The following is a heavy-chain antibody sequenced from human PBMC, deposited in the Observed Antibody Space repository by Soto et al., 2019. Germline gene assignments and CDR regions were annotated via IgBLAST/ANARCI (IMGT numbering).Heavy chain of an antibody. D-gene: IGHD7-27*01. CDR3: ARGERGPKRSELGRYYYYGMDV. Sequence: GASVKVSCKASGYTFTGYYMHWVRQAPGQGLEWMGWINPNSGGTNYAQKFQGWVTMTRDTSISTAYMELSRLRSDDTAVYYCARGERGPKRSELGRYYYYGMDVWGQGTTVTVSS. V-gene: IGHV1-2*04. CDR2: INPNSGGT. J-gene: IGHJ6*02. CDR1: GYTFTGYY.